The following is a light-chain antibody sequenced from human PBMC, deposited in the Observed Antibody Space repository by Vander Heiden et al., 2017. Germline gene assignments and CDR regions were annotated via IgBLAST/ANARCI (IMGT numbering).Light chain of an antibody. Sequence: DIQMTQSPSTLSASVGDRFTITCRASQSISSWLAWYQQKPGKAPKLLIYKASSLERGVPSRFSGSGSGTEFTLTISSLQPDDFATYYCQQDNSYPWTFGQGTKVEIK. CDR3: QQDNSYPWT. CDR1: QSISSW. V-gene: IGKV1-5*03. CDR2: KAS. J-gene: IGKJ1*01.